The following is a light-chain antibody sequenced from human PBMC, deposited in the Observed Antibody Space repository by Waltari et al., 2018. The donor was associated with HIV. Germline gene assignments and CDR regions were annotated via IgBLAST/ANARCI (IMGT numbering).Light chain of an antibody. CDR2: CNS. V-gene: IGLV1-40*01. Sequence: QSVLTQPPSVSGAPGQRVTISCTGSSSNIGAGYDVHWYQQLPGTAPKLLIYCNSNRPSGVPDRFSGSNSGTSASLAITGLQAEDEADYYCQSYDSSLSGSGVFGGGTKLTVL. J-gene: IGLJ3*02. CDR1: SSNIGAGYD. CDR3: QSYDSSLSGSGV.